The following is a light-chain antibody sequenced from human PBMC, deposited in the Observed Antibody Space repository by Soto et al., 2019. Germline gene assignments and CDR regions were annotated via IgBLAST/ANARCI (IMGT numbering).Light chain of an antibody. CDR1: SSNIGTYY. J-gene: IGLJ2*01. V-gene: IGLV1-47*01. CDR2: RNN. CDR3: AAWDDSLSGHVV. Sequence: QSVLTQPPSVSATPGQRVTISCSGSSSNIGTYYVYWYQQLPGTAPKVLIYRNNQRPSGVPDRFSGSKSGTSASLAISGLRSEDEADYYCAAWDDSLSGHVVFGGGAKLTAL.